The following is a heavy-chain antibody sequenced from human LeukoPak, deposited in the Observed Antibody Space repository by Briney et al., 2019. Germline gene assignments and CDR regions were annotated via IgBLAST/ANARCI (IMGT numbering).Heavy chain of an antibody. Sequence: GASVKVSCKASGYTFTSYAMHWVRQAPGQRLEWMGWINAGNGNTKYSQKFQGRVTITRDTSASTAYMELSSLRSEDTAVYSCARAMAYSSSWVYWGQGTLVTVSS. CDR2: INAGNGNT. D-gene: IGHD6-13*01. CDR1: GYTFTSYA. J-gene: IGHJ4*02. V-gene: IGHV1-3*01. CDR3: ARAMAYSSSWVY.